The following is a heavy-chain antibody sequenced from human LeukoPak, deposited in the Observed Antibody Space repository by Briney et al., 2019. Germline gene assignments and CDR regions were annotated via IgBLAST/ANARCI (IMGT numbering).Heavy chain of an antibody. CDR2: ISGSGGST. Sequence: PGGSLRLSCAASGFTFSSYAMSWVRQAPGKGLEWVSAISGSGGSTYYADSVKGRCTISRDNSKNTLYLQMNSLRAEDTAVYYCAKDPYGDYHNWFDPWGQGTLVTVSS. J-gene: IGHJ5*02. CDR3: AKDPYGDYHNWFDP. D-gene: IGHD4-17*01. CDR1: GFTFSSYA. V-gene: IGHV3-23*01.